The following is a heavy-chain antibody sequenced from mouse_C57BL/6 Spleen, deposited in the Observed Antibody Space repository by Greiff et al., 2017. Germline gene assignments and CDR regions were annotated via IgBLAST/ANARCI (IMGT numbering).Heavy chain of an antibody. J-gene: IGHJ3*01. CDR2: INPSTGGT. Sequence: EVQGVESGPELVKPGASVKISCKASGYSFTGYYMNWVKQSPEKSLEWIGEINPSTGGTTYNQKFKAKATLTVDKSSSTAYMQLKSLTSEDSAVYYCARSLYSNWFAYWGQGTLVTVSA. CDR3: ARSLYSNWFAY. D-gene: IGHD2-5*01. CDR1: GYSFTGYY. V-gene: IGHV1-42*01.